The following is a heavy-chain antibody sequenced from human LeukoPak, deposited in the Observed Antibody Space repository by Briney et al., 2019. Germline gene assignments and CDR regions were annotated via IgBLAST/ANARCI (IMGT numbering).Heavy chain of an antibody. Sequence: GGSLRLSCAASGFTSNNYWIHWVRKVPGKGLVGVSRINNDGSSASYVDSVKGRFTISRDNAKNTLFLQMNSLRAEDTAVYYCARRGTGHGMDVWGQGTTVIVSS. CDR2: INNDGSSA. CDR3: ARRGTGHGMDV. V-gene: IGHV3-74*01. D-gene: IGHD1-1*01. CDR1: GFTSNNYW. J-gene: IGHJ6*02.